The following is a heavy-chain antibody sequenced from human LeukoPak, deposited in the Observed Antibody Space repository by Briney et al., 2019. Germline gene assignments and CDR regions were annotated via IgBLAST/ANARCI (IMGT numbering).Heavy chain of an antibody. CDR3: ARVDLYYGSGSYYPPDY. Sequence: GGSLRLSCAASGFTFSSYSMNWVRQAPGKGLEWVSYISSSSSAIYYADSVKGRFTISRDNAKNSLYLQMNSLRAEDTAVYYCARVDLYYGSGSYYPPDYWGQGTLVTVSS. CDR1: GFTFSSYS. D-gene: IGHD3-10*01. CDR2: ISSSSSAI. V-gene: IGHV3-48*01. J-gene: IGHJ4*02.